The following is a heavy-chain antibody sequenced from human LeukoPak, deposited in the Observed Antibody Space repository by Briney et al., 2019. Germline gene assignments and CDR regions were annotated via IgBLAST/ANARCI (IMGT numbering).Heavy chain of an antibody. J-gene: IGHJ4*02. CDR3: ARLINLYGGNSEGDY. CDR2: IIPIFGTA. CDR1: GGTFSSYA. V-gene: IGHV1-69*05. D-gene: IGHD4-23*01. Sequence: ASVKVSCKASGGTFSSYAISWVRQAPGQGLDWMGGIIPIFGTANYAQKFQGRVTITTDESTSTAYMELSSLRSEDTAVYYCARLINLYGGNSEGDYWGQGTLVTVSS.